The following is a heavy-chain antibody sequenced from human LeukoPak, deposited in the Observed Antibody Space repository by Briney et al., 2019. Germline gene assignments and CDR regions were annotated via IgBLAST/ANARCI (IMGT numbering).Heavy chain of an antibody. V-gene: IGHV4-30-2*03. Sequence: KSSETLSLTCAVSGDSISSGSYSWSWIRQPPGKGLEWIATIYSSGSIYYSPSLKSRVTISIDTSKHQFSLKVASLTAADTAFYYCARGRGIYGYNVFDSWGQGTLVTVSS. CDR1: GDSISSGSYS. J-gene: IGHJ4*02. CDR3: ARGRGIYGYNVFDS. D-gene: IGHD5-24*01. CDR2: IYSSGSI.